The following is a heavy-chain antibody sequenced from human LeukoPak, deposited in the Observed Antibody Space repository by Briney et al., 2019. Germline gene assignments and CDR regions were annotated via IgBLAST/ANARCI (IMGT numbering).Heavy chain of an antibody. Sequence: GGSLRLSCAASGFTFSDYYMSWIRQAPGKGLEWVSYISSSGSTIYYADSVKGRFTISRDNAKNSLYLQMNSLRSEDTAVYYVASGYSYGDHSFDYWGQGTLVTVSS. CDR3: ASGYSYGDHSFDY. J-gene: IGHJ4*02. D-gene: IGHD5-18*01. CDR2: ISSSGSTI. V-gene: IGHV3-11*01. CDR1: GFTFSDYY.